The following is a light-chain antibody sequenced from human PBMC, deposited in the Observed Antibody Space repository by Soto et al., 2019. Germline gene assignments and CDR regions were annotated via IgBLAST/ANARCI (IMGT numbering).Light chain of an antibody. V-gene: IGKV1-5*01. Sequence: DIQMTQSPSSLSSSVGDRVTITCLASQGISAYLNWYQQKPGKAPYLLISDVSSLERGVPSRFSGSGSGTEFTLTISSMQPDDFATFYCQQYNGYSRTFGQGTKVDIK. J-gene: IGKJ1*01. CDR1: QGISAY. CDR2: DVS. CDR3: QQYNGYSRT.